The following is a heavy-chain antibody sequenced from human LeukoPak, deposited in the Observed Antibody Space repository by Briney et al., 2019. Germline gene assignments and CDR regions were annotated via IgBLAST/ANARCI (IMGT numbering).Heavy chain of an antibody. J-gene: IGHJ4*02. CDR2: IYYRGST. V-gene: IGHV4-59*01. Sequence: SETLSLTCTVSGGSINNYSWSWIRQPPGKGLEWIGYIYYRGSTNYNPSLKSRVTFSVDTSKNQFSLKLNSVTAADTAVYYCARGGDYGDLRYFDYWGQGTLVTVSS. D-gene: IGHD4-17*01. CDR3: ARGGDYGDLRYFDY. CDR1: GGSINNYS.